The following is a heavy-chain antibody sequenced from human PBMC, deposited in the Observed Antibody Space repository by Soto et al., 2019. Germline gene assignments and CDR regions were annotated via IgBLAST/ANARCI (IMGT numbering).Heavy chain of an antibody. D-gene: IGHD6-19*01. CDR2: ISTTGST. V-gene: IGHV4-4*07. J-gene: IGHJ4*02. Sequence: QVQLQESGPGLVKPSETLSLTCTVSGASIITYYWSWIRQPAGKGLEWIGHISTTGSTNYNPSLKSRVTMSVDTSKIQFSLKLTSVTAADTAVYYCARAVSSGWYVDFFDYWGQGTLVTVSS. CDR3: ARAVSSGWYVDFFDY. CDR1: GASIITYY.